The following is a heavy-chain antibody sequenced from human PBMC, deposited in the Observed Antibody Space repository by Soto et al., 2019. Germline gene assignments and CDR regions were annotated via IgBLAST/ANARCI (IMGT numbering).Heavy chain of an antibody. CDR1: GFTFSSYA. D-gene: IGHD3-10*01. J-gene: IGHJ6*02. Sequence: QVQLVESGGGVVQPGRSLRLSCAASGFTFSSYAMHWVRQAPGKGLEWVAVISYDGSNKYYADSVKGRFTISRDNSKNTLYLQMNSLSAEDTAVYYCAREGDSLRYYYGMDVWGQGTTVTVSS. CDR3: AREGDSLRYYYGMDV. CDR2: ISYDGSNK. V-gene: IGHV3-30-3*01.